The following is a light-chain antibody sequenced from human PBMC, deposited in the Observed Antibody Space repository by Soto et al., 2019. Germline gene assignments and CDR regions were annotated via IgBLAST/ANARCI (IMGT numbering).Light chain of an antibody. Sequence: IVLTQSPGTLSLSPGERATLSCRASQSVRSIYLTWYQQKPGQAPRLLIYGASTRATGTPDRFSGSGSGTDFTLTISRLEPEDFAVYYCQQYGVSPPFTFGGGTKVDIK. CDR3: QQYGVSPPFT. J-gene: IGKJ4*01. CDR2: GAS. CDR1: QSVRSIY. V-gene: IGKV3-20*01.